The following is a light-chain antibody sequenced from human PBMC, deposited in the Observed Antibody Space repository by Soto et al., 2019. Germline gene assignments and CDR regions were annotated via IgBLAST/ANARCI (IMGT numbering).Light chain of an antibody. V-gene: IGKV3-11*01. CDR2: DAS. CDR3: QQRSNWPIT. Sequence: EIVLTQSPATLSLSPGERATLSCRASQSVSSYLAWYQQQPGQAPRLLIYDASNRATGIPARFSGSGSGTDFTLTISSLEPEDVAVYYCQQRSNWPITFGPGTKVDIK. J-gene: IGKJ3*01. CDR1: QSVSSY.